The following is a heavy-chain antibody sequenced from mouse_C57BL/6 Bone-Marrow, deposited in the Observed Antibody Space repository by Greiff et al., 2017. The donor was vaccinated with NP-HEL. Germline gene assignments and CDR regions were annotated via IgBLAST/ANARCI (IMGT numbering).Heavy chain of an antibody. Sequence: VKLMESGPGLVQPSQSLSITCTVSGFSLTSYGVHWVRQSPGKGLEWLGVIWRGGSTDYNAAFMSRLSITKDNSKSQVFFKMNSLQADDTAIYYCAKNRNYDYDDSFAYWGQGTLVTVSA. D-gene: IGHD2-4*01. CDR1: GFSLTSYG. V-gene: IGHV2-5*01. J-gene: IGHJ3*01. CDR3: AKNRNYDYDDSFAY. CDR2: IWRGGST.